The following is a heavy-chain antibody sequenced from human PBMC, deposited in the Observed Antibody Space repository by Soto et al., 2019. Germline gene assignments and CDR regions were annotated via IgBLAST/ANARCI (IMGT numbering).Heavy chain of an antibody. D-gene: IGHD4-4*01. V-gene: IGHV3-66*01. Sequence: PVGSLRLSCAASGFIVSTSYMSWVRQAPGKGLEWVSIIYNDGSTHYADSVKGRFTVSRDDSKNTLYLEILSLRAEDTAVYYCARDSYTRYWGQGTLVTVSS. CDR3: ARDSYTRY. CDR2: IYNDGST. CDR1: GFIVSTSY. J-gene: IGHJ4*02.